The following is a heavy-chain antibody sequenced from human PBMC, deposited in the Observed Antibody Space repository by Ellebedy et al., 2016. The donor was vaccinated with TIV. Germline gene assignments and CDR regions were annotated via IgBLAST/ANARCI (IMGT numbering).Heavy chain of an antibody. CDR1: GFTMNDAW. D-gene: IGHD1-26*01. CDR2: IKRNTDGGTT. Sequence: PGGSLRLSCAASGFTMNDAWMHWVRQAPGKGLEWVGRIKRNTDGGTTDYAAPVKGRFTISRDDSTNTLYLQMNSLKSDDTGVYYCSTDDAGGGCWGQGALVTVSS. J-gene: IGHJ4*02. CDR3: STDDAGGGC. V-gene: IGHV3-15*07.